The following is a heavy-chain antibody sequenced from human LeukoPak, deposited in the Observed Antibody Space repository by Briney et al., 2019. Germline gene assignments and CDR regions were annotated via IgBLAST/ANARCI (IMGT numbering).Heavy chain of an antibody. CDR2: IKEDGEI. D-gene: IGHD3-22*01. CDR1: GFTLSNYW. J-gene: IGHJ3*02. V-gene: IGHV3-7*03. Sequence: PGGSLRLSCTASGFTLSNYWMSWVRQAPGKGLERVATIKEDGEIYYVDSVKGRFTISRDNAKNSLYLQMNSLRAEETAVYYCAKDYYDSSGYYPTDAFDIWGQGTMVTVSS. CDR3: AKDYYDSSGYYPTDAFDI.